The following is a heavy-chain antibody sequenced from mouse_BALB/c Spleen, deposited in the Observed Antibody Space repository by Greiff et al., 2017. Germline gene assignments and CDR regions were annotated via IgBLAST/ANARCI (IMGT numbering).Heavy chain of an antibody. Sequence: EVKLMESGAELVRSGASVKLSCTASGFNIKDYYMHWVKQRPEQGLEWIGWIDPENGDTEYDPKFQGKATMTADTPSNTAYLQLSSLTSEDTAVYYCNAAYYGNYEDAMDYWGQGTSVTVSS. D-gene: IGHD2-10*01. CDR3: NAAYYGNYEDAMDY. CDR2: IDPENGDT. CDR1: GFNIKDYY. J-gene: IGHJ4*01. V-gene: IGHV14-4*02.